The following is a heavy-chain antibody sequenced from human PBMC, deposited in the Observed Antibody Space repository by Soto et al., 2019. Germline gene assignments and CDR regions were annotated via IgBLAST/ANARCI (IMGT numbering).Heavy chain of an antibody. CDR3: ARDGSDYYYYYMDD. D-gene: IGHD2-2*03. Sequence: SETLSLTCTVSGGNIRSYDWSWIRQPPGKGLEWIGYIYYSGSTNYNPSLKSRVTISVDTSKNQFSLKLSSVTAADTAVYYCARDGSDYYYYYMDDWGKGTTVTVS. CDR1: GGNIRSYD. V-gene: IGHV4-59*01. J-gene: IGHJ6*03. CDR2: IYYSGST.